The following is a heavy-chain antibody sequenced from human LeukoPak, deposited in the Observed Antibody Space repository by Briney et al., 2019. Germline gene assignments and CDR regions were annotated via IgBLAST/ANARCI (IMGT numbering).Heavy chain of an antibody. V-gene: IGHV3-7*01. J-gene: IGHJ4*02. CDR2: IKQDGSEK. CDR3: AREGGFVLTVHGTSSLGDLNSDFDY. CDR1: GFTFSTYW. D-gene: IGHD2-8*01. Sequence: GGSLRLSCAASGFTFSTYWMTWVRQAPGKGLEGVANIKQDGSEKYYVDSVKGRLTISRDSATNSLYLTMNSLRAEDTAVYYCAREGGFVLTVHGTSSLGDLNSDFDYWGQGTLVTVSS.